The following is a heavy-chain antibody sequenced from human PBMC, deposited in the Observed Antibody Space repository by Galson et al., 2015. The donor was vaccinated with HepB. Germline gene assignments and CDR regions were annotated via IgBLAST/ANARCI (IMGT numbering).Heavy chain of an antibody. V-gene: IGHV3-66*01. CDR1: GFTVTSNY. CDR2: IYSNGYT. J-gene: IGHJ6*04. D-gene: IGHD3-10*01. Sequence: SLRLSCAASGFTVTSNYMSWVRQAPGKGLEWVSFIYSNGYTKYADSVKGRFTISRDKSTNTLYLQMNSLRDDDTAVYFCARETGDAARYYYHYGMDVWGDGNTAIVYS. CDR3: ARETGDAARYYYHYGMDV.